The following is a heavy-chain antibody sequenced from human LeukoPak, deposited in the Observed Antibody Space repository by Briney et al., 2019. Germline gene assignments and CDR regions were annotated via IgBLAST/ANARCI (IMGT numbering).Heavy chain of an antibody. V-gene: IGHV4-34*01. CDR1: GGSFSGYY. Sequence: SETLSLTCAVYGGSFSGYYWSWIRQPPGKGLEWIGEINHSGSTNYNPSLKSRVTISVDTFKNQFSLKLSSVTAADTAVYYCARAITMIASLGGFDPWGQGTLVTVSS. D-gene: IGHD3-22*01. J-gene: IGHJ5*02. CDR2: INHSGST. CDR3: ARAITMIASLGGFDP.